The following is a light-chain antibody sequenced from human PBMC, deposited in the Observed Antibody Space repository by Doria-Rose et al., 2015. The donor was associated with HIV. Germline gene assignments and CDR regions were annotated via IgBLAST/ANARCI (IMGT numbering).Light chain of an antibody. CDR1: QSISTY. Sequence: TQSPSSLSASVGDRVTITCRASQSISTYLNWYQSKPGQAPKLLIYAASAVESGVPSRFSCSGSGPDYSLIISNLQPEDFATYYCQQSYGVPYTFGQGTHVEIK. V-gene: IGKV1-39*01. CDR3: QQSYGVPYT. CDR2: AAS. J-gene: IGKJ2*01.